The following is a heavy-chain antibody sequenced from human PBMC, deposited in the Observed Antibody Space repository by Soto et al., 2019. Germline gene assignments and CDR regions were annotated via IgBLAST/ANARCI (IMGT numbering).Heavy chain of an antibody. CDR2: ISAYNGNT. D-gene: IGHD3-9*01. J-gene: IGHJ6*01. V-gene: IGHV1-18*01. Sequence: GASVKVSCKASGYTFTSCGISWVRQAPGQGLEWMGWISAYNGNTNYAQKLQGRVTMTTDTSTSTAYMELRSLRSDDTAVYYCARDYPALYDILTGYYQAVDYYGMDVWGQGTTVTVSS. CDR1: GYTFTSCG. CDR3: ARDYPALYDILTGYYQAVDYYGMDV.